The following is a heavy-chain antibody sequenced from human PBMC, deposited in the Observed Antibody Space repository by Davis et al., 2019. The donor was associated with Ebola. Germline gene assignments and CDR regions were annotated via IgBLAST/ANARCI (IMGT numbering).Heavy chain of an antibody. Sequence: GGSLRLSCAASGYTFSTYSMNWVRQAPGKGLEWVGFIRSKAYRGTTEYAASVKGRFTISRDDSKSIAYLQMNSLKTEDTAVYYCTSFIQDDDYWGQGTLVTVSS. CDR3: TSFIQDDDY. D-gene: IGHD5-18*01. CDR1: GYTFSTYS. CDR2: IRSKAYRGTT. J-gene: IGHJ4*02. V-gene: IGHV3-49*04.